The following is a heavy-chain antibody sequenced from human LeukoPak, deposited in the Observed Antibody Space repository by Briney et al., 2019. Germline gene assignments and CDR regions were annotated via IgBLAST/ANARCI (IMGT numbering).Heavy chain of an antibody. CDR3: ANSERSNWNYYFDY. CDR1: GFTFSSYA. Sequence: GGSLRLSCAASGFTFSSYAMSWVRQAPGKGLEWVSVISGSGGSTYYADSVKGRFTISRDNSKNTLYLQVNSLRAEDTAVYYCANSERSNWNYYFDYWGQGTLVTVSS. V-gene: IGHV3-23*01. J-gene: IGHJ4*02. CDR2: ISGSGGST. D-gene: IGHD1-1*01.